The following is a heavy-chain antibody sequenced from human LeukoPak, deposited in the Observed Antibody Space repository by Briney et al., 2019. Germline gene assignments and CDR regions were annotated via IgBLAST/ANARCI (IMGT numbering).Heavy chain of an antibody. CDR3: ARGSPATVTTFTPFDP. D-gene: IGHD4-17*01. V-gene: IGHV3-30*04. CDR2: ISCDGSNK. J-gene: IGHJ5*02. CDR1: GFTFSFYA. Sequence: PGGSLRLSCAASGFTFSFYAMHWVRQAPGKGLEWVAVISCDGSNKYYADSVKGRFTISRDNSKNTLFLQMNSLRTDDTAVYYCARGSPATVTTFTPFDPWGQGTLVTVSS.